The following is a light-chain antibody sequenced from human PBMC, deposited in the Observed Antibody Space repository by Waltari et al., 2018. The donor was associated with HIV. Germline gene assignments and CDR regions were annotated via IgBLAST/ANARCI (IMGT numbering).Light chain of an antibody. CDR2: KAS. J-gene: IGKJ1*01. CDR3: QQYNSSPWA. V-gene: IGKV1-5*03. CDR1: QNIIRW. Sequence: DIQMTQSPPTLAASIGDRVTITCRASQNIIRWLPWYQQKPGKAPRLLIYKASVLESGVPSRFSGSGSGTDFTLTISSLQPVDSATYYCQQYNSSPWAFGQGTKVEIK.